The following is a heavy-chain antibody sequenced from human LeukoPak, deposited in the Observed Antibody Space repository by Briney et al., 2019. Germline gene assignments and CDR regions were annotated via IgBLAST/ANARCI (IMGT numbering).Heavy chain of an antibody. CDR3: ARVKWLSAAGTEGNFDY. Sequence: PGGSLRLSCAASGFTFRTHAMNWVRRAPGKGLEWVSGIGESGSNTYYADSVKGRFTISRDNARNSLYLQMDSLRAEDTAVYYCARVKWLSAAGTEGNFDYWGQGTLVTVSS. CDR1: GFTFRTHA. CDR2: IGESGSNT. J-gene: IGHJ4*02. V-gene: IGHV3-21*01. D-gene: IGHD6-13*01.